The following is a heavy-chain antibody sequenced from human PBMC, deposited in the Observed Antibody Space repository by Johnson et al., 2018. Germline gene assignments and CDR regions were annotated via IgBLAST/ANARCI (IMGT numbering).Heavy chain of an antibody. J-gene: IGHJ6*02. V-gene: IGHV1-69*01. CDR1: GFTFSSYA. CDR3: ARDQGNYGMDV. D-gene: IGHD6-13*01. Sequence: QVQLVESGGGVVQPGRSLRLSCAASGFTFSSYAISWVRQAPGQWLEWMGGIIPIFGTANYAQKFQGRVTITADESTSTAYMELSSRRSEDTAVYYCARDQGNYGMDVWGQGTTVTVSS. CDR2: IIPIFGTA.